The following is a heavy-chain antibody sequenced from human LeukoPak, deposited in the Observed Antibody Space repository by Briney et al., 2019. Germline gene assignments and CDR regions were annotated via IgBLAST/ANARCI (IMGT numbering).Heavy chain of an antibody. CDR2: INSDGSST. CDR1: GFTFSSYW. CDR3: ARAYSSSWYSANDY. V-gene: IGHV3-74*01. D-gene: IGHD6-13*01. J-gene: IGHJ4*02. Sequence: GGSLRLSCAASGFTFSSYWMHWVRQAPGKGLVWVSRINSDGSSTSYADSVKGRFTISRDNAKNTLYLQMNSLRAEDTALYHCARAYSSSWYSANDYWGQGTLVTVSS.